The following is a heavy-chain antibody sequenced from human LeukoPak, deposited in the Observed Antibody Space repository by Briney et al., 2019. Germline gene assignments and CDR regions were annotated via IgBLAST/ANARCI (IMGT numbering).Heavy chain of an antibody. J-gene: IGHJ5*02. V-gene: IGHV1-69*05. Sequence: GASVKVSCTASGGTFSSYAISWVRQAPGQGLEWMGGIIPIFGTANYAQKFQGRVTITTDGSTSTAYMELSSLRSEDTAVYYCARDLSYYDSSGYSSNWFDPWGQGTLVTVSS. CDR3: ARDLSYYDSSGYSSNWFDP. D-gene: IGHD3-22*01. CDR1: GGTFSSYA. CDR2: IIPIFGTA.